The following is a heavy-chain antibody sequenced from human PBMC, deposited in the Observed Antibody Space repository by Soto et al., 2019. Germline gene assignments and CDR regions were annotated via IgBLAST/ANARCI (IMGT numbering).Heavy chain of an antibody. V-gene: IGHV3-23*01. CDR1: GFTFSNYA. CDR3: AKGDSTDYQFDY. J-gene: IGHJ4*02. D-gene: IGHD2-2*01. Sequence: EVQLLESGGHLVQPGGSLRLSCAASGFTFSNYAMSWVRQAPGKGLEWVSTISGSGCDTYYEDSVKGRFTISRDNSKNTLYLQMSSLRADDTAVYYCAKGDSTDYQFDYWGQGNMVTVAS. CDR2: ISGSGCDT.